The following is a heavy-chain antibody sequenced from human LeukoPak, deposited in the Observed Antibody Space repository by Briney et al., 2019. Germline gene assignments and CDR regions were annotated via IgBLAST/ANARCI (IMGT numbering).Heavy chain of an antibody. CDR2: INPNSGGT. V-gene: IGHV1-2*02. CDR1: GYTFTGYY. D-gene: IGHD3-3*01. CDR3: ARTSTRRRITIFGVVPRGDNWFDP. Sequence: ASVKVSCKASGYTFTGYYMHWVRQAPGQGLEWMGWINPNSGGTNYAQKFQGRVTMTRDTSIGTAYMELSRLRSDDTAVYYCARTSTRRRITIFGVVPRGDNWFDPWGQGTLVTVSS. J-gene: IGHJ5*02.